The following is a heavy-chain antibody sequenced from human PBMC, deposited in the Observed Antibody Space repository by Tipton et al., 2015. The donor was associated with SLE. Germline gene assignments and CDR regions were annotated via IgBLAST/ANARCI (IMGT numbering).Heavy chain of an antibody. CDR3: ARGPIGYYSFEY. CDR2: ISSSGEYI. J-gene: IGHJ4*02. D-gene: IGHD3-22*01. CDR1: GFTFSNYT. Sequence: GSLRLSCAASGFTFSNYTMNWVRQAPGKGLEWVSSISSSGEYINYADSVKGRFTISRDNAKNSLSLQMNSLRAEDTAVYYCARGPIGYYSFEYWGQGTLVTVSS. V-gene: IGHV3-21*01.